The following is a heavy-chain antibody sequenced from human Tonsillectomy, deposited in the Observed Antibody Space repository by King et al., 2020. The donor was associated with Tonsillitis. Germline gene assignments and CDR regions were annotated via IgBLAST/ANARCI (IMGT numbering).Heavy chain of an antibody. J-gene: IGHJ4*02. CDR1: GGTFSSYA. D-gene: IGHD3-22*01. CDR2: IIPILAIA. V-gene: IGHV1-69*04. Sequence: QLVQSGAEVKKPGSSVKVSCKASGGTFSSYAISWVRQAPGQGLEWMGRIIPILAIANYAQKFQGRVTITADKSTSTAYMELSSLRSEDTAVYYCARDQDYNVSRGYYYYGGQETLATVSS. CDR3: ARDQDYNVSRGYYYY.